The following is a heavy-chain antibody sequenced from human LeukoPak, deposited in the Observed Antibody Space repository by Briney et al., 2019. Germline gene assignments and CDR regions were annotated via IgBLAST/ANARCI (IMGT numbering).Heavy chain of an antibody. CDR2: IKEDGSGK. V-gene: IGHV3-7*01. CDR1: GFTFSGHW. CDR3: ARDGELGSPADAFDI. J-gene: IGHJ3*02. D-gene: IGHD1-26*01. Sequence: GGSLRLSCAASGFTFSGHWMTWVRQAPGKRLEWVANIKEDGSGKFYADSVEGRFTVSRDNAKRSLYLQMNSLRAEDTAVYYCARDGELGSPADAFDIWGQGTMVTVSS.